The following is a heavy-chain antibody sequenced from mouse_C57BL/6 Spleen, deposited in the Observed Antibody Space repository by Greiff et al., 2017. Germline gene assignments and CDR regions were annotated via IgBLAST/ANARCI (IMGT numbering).Heavy chain of an antibody. D-gene: IGHD2-4*01. CDR2: ISDGGSYT. J-gene: IGHJ2*01. Sequence: EVHLVESGGGLVKPGGSLKLSCAASGFTFSSYAMSWVRQTPEKRLEWVATISDGGSYTYYPDNVKGRFTISRDNAKNNLYLQMSHLKSEDTAMYYCARAGDYDGGDYWGQGTTLTVSS. CDR3: ARAGDYDGGDY. CDR1: GFTFSSYA. V-gene: IGHV5-4*01.